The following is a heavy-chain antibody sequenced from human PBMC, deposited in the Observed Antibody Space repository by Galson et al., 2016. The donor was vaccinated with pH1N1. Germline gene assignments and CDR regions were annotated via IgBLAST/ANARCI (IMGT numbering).Heavy chain of an antibody. CDR1: GSIFIGHW. D-gene: IGHD2-21*02. J-gene: IGHJ4*03. CDR3: ARLAHCSGDCYSMGPWGYFDC. Sequence: QSGAEVKKPGESLKISCKGSGSIFIGHWIAWVRQKPGNGLEWMGIIYPGDSDPRYSPSFAGQVTISADKSSNTTYLRWSSLKASDTAMYYCARLAHCSGDCYSMGPWGYFDCWGQGTLVAVSS. V-gene: IGHV5-51*01. CDR2: IYPGDSDP.